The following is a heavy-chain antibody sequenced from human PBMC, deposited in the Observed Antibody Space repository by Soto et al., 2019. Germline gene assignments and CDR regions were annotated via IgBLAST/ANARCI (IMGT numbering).Heavy chain of an antibody. J-gene: IGHJ4*02. CDR1: GQSFSGHT. V-gene: IGHV4-34*01. D-gene: IGHD2-2*01. Sequence: QVQLQQWGAGLLKPSETLSLTCAVYGQSFSGHTWSWIRQSPGKGLEWIGEISQSGSTYYNPSLKTRVTISADTSKIQFSLTLNSVTAADTGVFYCARGSGFAVIPGELEDVHYDYWGQGTLVSVSS. CDR2: ISQSGST. CDR3: ARGSGFAVIPGELEDVHYDY.